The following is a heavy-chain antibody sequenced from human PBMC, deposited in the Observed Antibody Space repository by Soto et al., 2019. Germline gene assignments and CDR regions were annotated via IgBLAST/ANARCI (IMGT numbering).Heavy chain of an antibody. CDR3: ARLVVGVYEGDFDH. CDR1: GYGFTNYG. J-gene: IGHJ4*02. V-gene: IGHV1-18*01. Sequence: QVQLVQSGAEVKKPGASLKVSCKASGYGFTNYGISWVRQAPGQGLEWMGGISTYNGNADYAKTVQGRVTMTTDTYTSTVYMELRSLRSDDTAVYYCARLVVGVYEGDFDHWGQGTLVTVSS. CDR2: ISTYNGNA. D-gene: IGHD3-16*01.